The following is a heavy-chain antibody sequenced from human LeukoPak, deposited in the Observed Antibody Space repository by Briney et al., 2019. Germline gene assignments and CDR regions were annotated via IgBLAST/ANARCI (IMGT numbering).Heavy chain of an antibody. Sequence: PGGSLRLSCAASGFTFNNYAMHWVRQAPGKGLEWVAIIAFDGINNYYTGPVKGRFTISRDNSKSTLYLQMNSLRPEDSAVYYCARATGGSYYDADYYYGLDVWGQGTTVTVS. D-gene: IGHD1-26*01. CDR3: ARATGGSYYDADYYYGLDV. V-gene: IGHV3-30*04. CDR1: GFTFNNYA. CDR2: IAFDGINN. J-gene: IGHJ6*02.